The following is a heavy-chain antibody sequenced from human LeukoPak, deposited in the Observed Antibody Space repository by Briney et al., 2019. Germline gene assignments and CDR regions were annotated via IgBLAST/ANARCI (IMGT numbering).Heavy chain of an antibody. CDR2: ISGSGGST. Sequence: GGSLRLSCAASGLTFSSSAMSWDRQAPGKGLEWVSTISGSGGSTYYADSVKGRFTISRDNSKNTLYLQMNSLRAEDTAVYYCARDGPRGGFDYWGQGTLVTVSS. CDR1: GLTFSSSA. J-gene: IGHJ4*02. CDR3: ARDGPRGGFDY. D-gene: IGHD3-10*01. V-gene: IGHV3-23*01.